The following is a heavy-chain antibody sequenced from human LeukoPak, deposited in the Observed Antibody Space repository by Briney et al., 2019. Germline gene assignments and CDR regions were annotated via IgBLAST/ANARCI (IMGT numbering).Heavy chain of an antibody. D-gene: IGHD6-19*01. CDR1: GFTFSSYS. CDR3: ARGAPGIAVAGTKGYYYYGMDV. V-gene: IGHV3-21*01. Sequence: GGSLRLSCAASGFTFSSYSMNWVRQAPGKGLEWVSSISISSYIYYADSVKGRFTIFRDNAKNSLYLQMNSLRAEDTAVYYCARGAPGIAVAGTKGYYYYGMDVWGQGTRSPSP. J-gene: IGHJ6*02. CDR2: ISISSYI.